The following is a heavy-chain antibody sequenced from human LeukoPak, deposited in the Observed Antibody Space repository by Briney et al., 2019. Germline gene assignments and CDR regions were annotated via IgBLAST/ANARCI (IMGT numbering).Heavy chain of an antibody. V-gene: IGHV4-59*08. CDR3: ARHYGP. CDR1: GVSISSHY. J-gene: IGHJ5*02. D-gene: IGHD3-10*01. Sequence: PSETLSLTCTVSGVSISSHYWSWIRQPPGKGLEWIGYIYYSGSTNYNPSLKSRVTISVDTSKNQFSLKLNSVTAADTAVYYCARHYGPWGQGTLVTVSS. CDR2: IYYSGST.